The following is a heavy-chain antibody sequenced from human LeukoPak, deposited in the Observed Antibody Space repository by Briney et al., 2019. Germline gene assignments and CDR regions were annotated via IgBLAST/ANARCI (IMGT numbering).Heavy chain of an antibody. CDR3: ARGSTGVYYYYGMDV. V-gene: IGHV1-69*13. CDR1: GGTFSSYA. D-gene: IGHD7-27*01. J-gene: IGHJ6*02. CDR2: TIPIFGTA. Sequence: SVKVSCKASGGTFSSYAISWVRQAPGQGLEWMGGTIPIFGTANYAQKFKGRVTITADESTSTAYMELSSLRSEDTAVYYCARGSTGVYYYYGMDVWGQGTTVTVSS.